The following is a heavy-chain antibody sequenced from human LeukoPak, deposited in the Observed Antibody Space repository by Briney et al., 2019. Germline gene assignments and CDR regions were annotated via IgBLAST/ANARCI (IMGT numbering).Heavy chain of an antibody. J-gene: IGHJ4*02. V-gene: IGHV1-18*01. CDR2: INANNGNT. Sequence: GASLKVSCKASGYSFTNYGFTWVRQAPGQGLEWMGWINANNGNTNYAQRLQGRVTMTIDTSTNTAYMELRSLRSDDTAVSYCARAAPRDCTNGICWVDYWGQGTLVTVSS. CDR1: GYSFTNYG. CDR3: ARAAPRDCTNGICWVDY. D-gene: IGHD2-8*01.